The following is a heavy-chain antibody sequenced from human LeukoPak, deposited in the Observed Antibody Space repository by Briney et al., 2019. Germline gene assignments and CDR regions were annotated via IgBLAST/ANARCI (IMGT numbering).Heavy chain of an antibody. CDR1: GGTISSGDYY. V-gene: IGHV4-30-4*01. CDR2: IYYSGST. D-gene: IGHD5-18*01. Sequence: PSETLSLTCTVSGGTISSGDYYWSWIRQPPXKGLEWIGYIYYSGSTYYNPSLKSRVSISVDTSKNQFSLKLSSVTAADTAVYYCARVYTYGHHMDHWGQGTLVTVSS. CDR3: ARVYTYGHHMDH. J-gene: IGHJ4*02.